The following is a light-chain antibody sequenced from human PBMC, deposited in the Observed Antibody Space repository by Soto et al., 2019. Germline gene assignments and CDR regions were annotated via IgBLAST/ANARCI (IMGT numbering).Light chain of an antibody. Sequence: DIQMTQSPSSLSASVGDRVTITCQASQDISNYLNWYQQKPGKAPKLLLYDASTLETGVPSRFSGSGSGTDVSFTISSLQPADIGTYYWQQSDNHPRTFGQGTKVDIK. V-gene: IGKV1-33*01. J-gene: IGKJ1*01. CDR3: QQSDNHPRT. CDR1: QDISNY. CDR2: DAS.